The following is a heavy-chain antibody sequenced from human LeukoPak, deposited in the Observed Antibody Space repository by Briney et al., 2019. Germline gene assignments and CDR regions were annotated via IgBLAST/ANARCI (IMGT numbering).Heavy chain of an antibody. CDR1: GFTFSDYY. V-gene: IGHV3-11*01. CDR2: SSSSGSTR. CDR3: ARDQSEYYGSGSYYLDY. Sequence: GGSLRLSCAASGFTFSDYYMSWIRQAPGKGLEWVSYSSSSGSTRYYADSVKGRFTISRDNAKNSLYLQMNSLRAEDTAVYYCARDQSEYYGSGSYYLDYWGQGTLVTVSS. J-gene: IGHJ4*02. D-gene: IGHD3-10*01.